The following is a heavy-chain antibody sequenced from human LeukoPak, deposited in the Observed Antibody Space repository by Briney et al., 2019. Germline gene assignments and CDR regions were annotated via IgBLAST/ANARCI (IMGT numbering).Heavy chain of an antibody. J-gene: IGHJ4*02. CDR1: GGSFSGYY. V-gene: IGHV4-34*01. D-gene: IGHD6-19*01. CDR3: ARVIAVYYFDY. Sequence: SETLSLTCAVYGGSFSGYYWSWIRQPPGKGLEWIGSIYYSGSTYYNPSLKSRVTISVDTSKNQFSLKLSSVTAADTAVYYCARVIAVYYFDYWGQGTLVTVSS. CDR2: IYYSGST.